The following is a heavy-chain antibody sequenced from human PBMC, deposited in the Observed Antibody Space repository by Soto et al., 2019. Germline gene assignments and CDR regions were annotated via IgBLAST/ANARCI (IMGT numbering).Heavy chain of an antibody. J-gene: IGHJ4*02. Sequence: PGGSLRLSCAASGFTLNSHVMHWVRQAPGKGLEWVAVMWYDGRNIYYGDSVQGRFTISRDNSKNTLYLQMNSLRADDAAVYYCARGGGPSYWSFDHWGQGTLVTVSS. CDR2: MWYDGRNI. CDR1: GFTLNSHV. V-gene: IGHV3-33*01. CDR3: ARGGGPSYWSFDH. D-gene: IGHD2-8*02.